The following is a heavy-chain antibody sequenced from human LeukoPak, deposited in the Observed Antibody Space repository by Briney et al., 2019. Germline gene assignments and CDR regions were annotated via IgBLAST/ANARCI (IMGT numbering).Heavy chain of an antibody. V-gene: IGHV4-59*01. CDR2: IYYSGST. Sequence: SETLSLTCTVSGGSISSYYWGWIRQPPGKGLEWIGYIYYSGSTNYNPSLKSRVTISVDTSKNQFSLKLSSVTAADTAVYYCARERGGSKLSGLYGRDYYYMDVWGKGTTVTVSS. D-gene: IGHD3-16*01. CDR1: GGSISSYY. CDR3: ARERGGSKLSGLYGRDYYYMDV. J-gene: IGHJ6*03.